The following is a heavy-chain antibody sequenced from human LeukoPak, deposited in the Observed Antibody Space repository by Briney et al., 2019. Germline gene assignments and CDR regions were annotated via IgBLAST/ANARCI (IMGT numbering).Heavy chain of an antibody. D-gene: IGHD2-2*01. CDR2: ISGSGGST. J-gene: IGHJ3*02. CDR1: GFTFSSYA. CDR3: AKERCSSTSCYFFVLSDAFDI. Sequence: GGSLRLSCAASGFTFSSYAMSWVRQAPGKGLEWVSAISGSGGSTYYADSVKGRFTISRDNSKNTLYLQMNSLRAEDTAVYYCAKERCSSTSCYFFVLSDAFDIWGQGTMVTVSS. V-gene: IGHV3-23*01.